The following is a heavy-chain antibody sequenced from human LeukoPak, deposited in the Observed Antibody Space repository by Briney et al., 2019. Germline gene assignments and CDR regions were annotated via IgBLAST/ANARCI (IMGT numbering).Heavy chain of an antibody. CDR3: AKAVAMVRGVVPSCDY. J-gene: IGHJ4*02. CDR2: ISYDGSNK. CDR1: GFTFSSYA. Sequence: PGGSLRLSCAASGFTFSSYAMHWVRQAPGKGLEWVAVISYDGSNKYYADSVKGRFTISRDNSKNTLYLQMNSLRAEDTAVYHCAKAVAMVRGVVPSCDYWGQGTLVTVSS. V-gene: IGHV3-30*04. D-gene: IGHD3-10*01.